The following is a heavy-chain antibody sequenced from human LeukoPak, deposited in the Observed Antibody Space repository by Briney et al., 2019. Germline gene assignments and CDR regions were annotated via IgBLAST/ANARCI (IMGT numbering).Heavy chain of an antibody. CDR3: AKTESSSYFYSYFNY. J-gene: IGHJ4*02. CDR1: GFTFSTYA. Sequence: GGSLRLSCVASGFTFSTYAMSWVRQAPGKGLEWVSSISGSGGSTYYADSVKGRFTMSRDNSKNTLYLQVNSLRAEDTAVYYCAKTESSSYFYSYFNYWGQGTLVTVSS. D-gene: IGHD3-22*01. V-gene: IGHV3-23*01. CDR2: ISGSGGST.